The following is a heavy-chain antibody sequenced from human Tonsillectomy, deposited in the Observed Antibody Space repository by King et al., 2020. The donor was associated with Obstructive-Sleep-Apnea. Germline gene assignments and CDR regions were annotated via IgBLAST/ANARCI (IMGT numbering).Heavy chain of an antibody. V-gene: IGHV3-23*04. CDR1: GFTFSSYA. J-gene: IGHJ4*02. CDR3: ANDLYDFWSGFYLDY. D-gene: IGHD3-3*01. CDR2: ISGSGGST. Sequence: EVQLVESGGGLVQPGGSLRLSCAVSGFTFSSYAMNWVRQAPGKGLEWVSVISGSGGSTYYADSVKGRFTISRDNSKNTLYLQMSSLRAEDTAVYYCANDLYDFWSGFYLDYWGQGTPVTVSS.